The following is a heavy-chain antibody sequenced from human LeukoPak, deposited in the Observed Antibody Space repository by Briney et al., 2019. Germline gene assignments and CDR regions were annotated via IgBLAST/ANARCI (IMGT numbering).Heavy chain of an antibody. V-gene: IGHV1-2*02. CDR3: ARADSGGDSSGYNWFDP. J-gene: IGHJ5*02. CDR2: INPNSGGT. Sequence: ASVKVSCKASGYTFTGYYMHWVRQAPGQGLEWMGWINPNSGGTSYAQKFQGRVTMTRDTSTSTVYMELSSLRSEDTAVYYCARADSGGDSSGYNWFDPWGQGTLVTVSS. D-gene: IGHD3-22*01. CDR1: GYTFTGYY.